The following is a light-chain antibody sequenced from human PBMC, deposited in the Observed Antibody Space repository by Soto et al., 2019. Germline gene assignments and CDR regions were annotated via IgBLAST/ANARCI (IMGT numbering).Light chain of an antibody. J-gene: IGKJ2*01. CDR2: AAS. CDR3: QHLNDYRYT. CDR1: QAISSS. Sequence: DIQLTQSPSFLSASVGDRVTITCRASQAISSSLAWYQHNPGKAPKLLIYAASTLQMGSHQVFSGSGSGTEFTLTISSLQPEDFATYYCQHLNDYRYTFGQGTKVEIK. V-gene: IGKV1-9*01.